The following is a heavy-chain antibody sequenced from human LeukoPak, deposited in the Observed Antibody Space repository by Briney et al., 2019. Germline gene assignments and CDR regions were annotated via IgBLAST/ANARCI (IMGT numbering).Heavy chain of an antibody. V-gene: IGHV4-39*01. D-gene: IGHD4-23*01. CDR1: GGSISSSSYY. CDR2: IYYSGST. J-gene: IGHJ4*02. CDR3: ARPGNDYGGIDY. Sequence: SETLSLTCTVSGGSISSSSYYWGWIRQPPGKGLEWIGSIYYSGSTYYNPSLKSRVTISVDTPKNQFSLKLSSVTAADTAVYYCARPGNDYGGIDYWGQGTLVTVSS.